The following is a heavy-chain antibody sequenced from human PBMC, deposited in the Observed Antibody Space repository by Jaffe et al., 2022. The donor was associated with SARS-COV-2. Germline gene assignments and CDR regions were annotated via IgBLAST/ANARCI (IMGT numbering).Heavy chain of an antibody. CDR1: GGSISSYY. J-gene: IGHJ4*02. CDR2: IYYSGST. D-gene: IGHD6-13*01. Sequence: QVQLQESGPGLVKPSETLSLTCTVSGGSISSYYWSWIRQPPGKGLEWIGYIYYSGSTNYNPSLKSRVTISVDTSKNQFSLKLSSVTAADTAVYYCARGQERHIAAADALGGPSGFDYWGQGTLVTVSS. V-gene: IGHV4-59*01. CDR3: ARGQERHIAAADALGGPSGFDY.